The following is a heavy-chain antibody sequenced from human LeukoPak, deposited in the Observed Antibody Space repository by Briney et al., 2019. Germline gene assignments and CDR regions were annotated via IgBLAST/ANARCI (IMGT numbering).Heavy chain of an antibody. CDR2: IYYSGST. CDR3: ARDRVPASDI. D-gene: IGHD2-2*01. Sequence: SETLSLTCTVSGYSISSGYYWSWIRQPPGKGLEWIGYIYYSGSTNYNPSLKSRVTISVDTSKNQFSLKLSSVTAADTAVYYCARDRVPASDIWGQGTMVTVSS. V-gene: IGHV4-61*01. CDR1: GYSISSGYY. J-gene: IGHJ3*02.